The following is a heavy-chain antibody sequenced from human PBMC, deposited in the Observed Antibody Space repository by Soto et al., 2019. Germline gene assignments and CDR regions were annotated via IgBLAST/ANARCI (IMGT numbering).Heavy chain of an antibody. CDR2: ISAHNGTT. CDR1: GYTFTSYG. CDR3: ARGRYGYY. J-gene: IGHJ4*02. V-gene: IGHV1-18*01. D-gene: IGHD1-1*01. Sequence: QVHLVQSGAEVKKPGASVKVSCKGSGYTFTSYGITWVRQAPGQGLEWMGWISAHNGTTDYAQKLQGRVTVTRDTSTSTAYMELRSLRSDDSAVYYCARGRYGYYWGQGALVTVSS.